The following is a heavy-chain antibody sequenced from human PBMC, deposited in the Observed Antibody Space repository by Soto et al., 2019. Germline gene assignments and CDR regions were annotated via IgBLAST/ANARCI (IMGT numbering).Heavy chain of an antibody. J-gene: IGHJ4*02. CDR1: GFPFSSYG. Sequence: QVQLVESGGGVVQPGRSLRLSCAASGFPFSSYGMHWVRQAPGKGLEWVAVIWYDGSNKYYADSVKGRFTISRDNSKNTLYLQMNSLRVEDTAVYYCSRSGGWGQGTLVTVSS. CDR3: SRSGG. D-gene: IGHD6-19*01. CDR2: IWYDGSNK. V-gene: IGHV3-33*01.